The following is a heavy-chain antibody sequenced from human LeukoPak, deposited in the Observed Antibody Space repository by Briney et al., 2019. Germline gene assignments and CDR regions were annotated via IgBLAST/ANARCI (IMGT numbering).Heavy chain of an antibody. Sequence: GGSLRLSCAASGFTFSSYAMSWVRQAPGKGLEWVSATSGSGGSTYYADSVKGRFTISRDNSKNTLYLQMNSLRAEDTAVYYCAKVEAYYGDYYFDYWGQGTLVTVSS. D-gene: IGHD4-17*01. CDR1: GFTFSSYA. CDR3: AKVEAYYGDYYFDY. CDR2: TSGSGGST. J-gene: IGHJ4*02. V-gene: IGHV3-23*01.